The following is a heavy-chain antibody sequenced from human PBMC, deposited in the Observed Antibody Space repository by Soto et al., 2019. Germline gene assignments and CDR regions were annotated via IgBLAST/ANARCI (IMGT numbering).Heavy chain of an antibody. Sequence: QVQLVQSGADVKKPGASVKVSCKASGYTFSDYRISWVRQAPGQGLEWMGWISSKNGNTNFAQKFRGRVTMTTDTSTSTVYMELRSLKPDDTAVYYCAREPPETPPDYWGQGTLVTVSS. J-gene: IGHJ4*02. CDR1: GYTFSDYR. V-gene: IGHV1-18*01. CDR3: AREPPETPPDY. CDR2: ISSKNGNT.